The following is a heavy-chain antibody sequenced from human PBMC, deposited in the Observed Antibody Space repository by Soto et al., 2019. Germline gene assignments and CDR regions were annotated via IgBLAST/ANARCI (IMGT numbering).Heavy chain of an antibody. CDR2: MSGSGGGT. CDR3: ARPPEVAAARGFFGY. Sequence: EVQLLESGGGLVQPGGSLRLSCAASGFAFSNYALSWVRQAQGKGLEGVSVMSGSGGGTFYPDSGRGRFTISRDNSRNTLYLQMNSLRAEDTAVYYCARPPEVAAARGFFGYWGQGTLVTVS. V-gene: IGHV3-23*01. J-gene: IGHJ4*02. CDR1: GFAFSNYA. D-gene: IGHD2-15*01.